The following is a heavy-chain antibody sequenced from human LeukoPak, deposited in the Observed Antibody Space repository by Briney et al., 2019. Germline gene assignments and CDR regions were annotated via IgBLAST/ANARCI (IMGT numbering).Heavy chain of an antibody. CDR2: IYPGDSDT. CDR3: ACQYYYGSGSYYYFDY. Sequence: SGASLKISCQGSGSSFTSYWIGWVRQMPGKGLEWMGIIYPGDSDTRYSPSFQGQVTISADKSISTASLQWSSLKASDTAMYYCACQYYYGSGSYYYFDYWGQGTLVTVSS. CDR1: GSSFTSYW. V-gene: IGHV5-51*01. D-gene: IGHD3-10*01. J-gene: IGHJ4*02.